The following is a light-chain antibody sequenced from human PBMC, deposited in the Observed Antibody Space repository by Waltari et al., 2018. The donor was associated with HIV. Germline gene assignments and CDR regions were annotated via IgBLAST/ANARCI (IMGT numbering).Light chain of an antibody. CDR1: SSDVGGYNY. CDR2: EVS. CDR3: SSYTSSSTRRVV. J-gene: IGLJ2*01. Sequence: QSALTQPASVSGSPGQSITISCTGTSSDVGGYNYVSWYQQHPGKAPKLMIYEVSNRPSGFSNRFSGSKSGNTASLTISGLQAEDEADYYCSSYTSSSTRRVVFGGGTKLTVL. V-gene: IGLV2-14*01.